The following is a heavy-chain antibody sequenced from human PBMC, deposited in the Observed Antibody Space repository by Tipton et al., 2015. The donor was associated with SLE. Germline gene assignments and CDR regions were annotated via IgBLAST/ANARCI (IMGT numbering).Heavy chain of an antibody. CDR3: AGTYYGDYVWFAP. V-gene: IGHV4-34*01. Sequence: LRLSCAVYGGSFSGYYWSWIRQPPGKGLEWIGEINHSGSTNYNPSLKSRVTISVDTSKNQFSLKLSSVTAADTAVYYCAGTYYGDYVWFAPWGQGILVTVSS. CDR1: GGSFSGYY. J-gene: IGHJ5*02. D-gene: IGHD4-17*01. CDR2: INHSGST.